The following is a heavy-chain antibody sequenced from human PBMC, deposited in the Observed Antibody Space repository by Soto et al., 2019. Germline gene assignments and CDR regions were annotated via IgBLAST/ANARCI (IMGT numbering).Heavy chain of an antibody. CDR2: IYYSGST. CDR3: ARNTPALSLPDY. J-gene: IGHJ4*02. CDR1: GGSISSSSYY. D-gene: IGHD2-15*01. V-gene: IGHV4-39*01. Sequence: TLSLTCTVSGGSISSSSYYLGWISQPPGKGLEWIGSIYYSGSTYYNPSLKSRVTISVDTSKNQFSLKLSSVTAADTAVYYCARNTPALSLPDYWGQGTLVTVSS.